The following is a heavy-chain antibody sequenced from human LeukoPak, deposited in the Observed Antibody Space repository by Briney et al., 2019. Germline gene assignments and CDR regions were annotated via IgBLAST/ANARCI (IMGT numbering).Heavy chain of an antibody. Sequence: GGSLRLSCAASGFTFSSYGMHWVRQAPGKGLEWVAVISYDGSNKYYADSVKGRFTISRDNSKNTLYLQMNSLRAEDTAVYYCAKSSGWYFDYWGQGTLVTVSP. V-gene: IGHV3-30*18. J-gene: IGHJ4*02. D-gene: IGHD6-19*01. CDR3: AKSSGWYFDY. CDR2: ISYDGSNK. CDR1: GFTFSSYG.